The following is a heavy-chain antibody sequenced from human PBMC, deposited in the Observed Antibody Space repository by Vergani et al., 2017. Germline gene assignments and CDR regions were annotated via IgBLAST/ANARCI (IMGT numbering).Heavy chain of an antibody. D-gene: IGHD1-26*01. CDR2: INPSGPSI. CDR1: GYTFTSYY. Sequence: VHLVQSGAEVKKPGASVKVSCKASGYTFTSYYMHWVRQAPGQGLEWMGIINPSGPSITYAQTFQERVTMTRETPTNTVYMELSSLRLDDAAVYYCARGVEATISGRLDYRGQGTLGTVSS. V-gene: IGHV1-46*03. J-gene: IGHJ4*02. CDR3: ARGVEATISGRLDY.